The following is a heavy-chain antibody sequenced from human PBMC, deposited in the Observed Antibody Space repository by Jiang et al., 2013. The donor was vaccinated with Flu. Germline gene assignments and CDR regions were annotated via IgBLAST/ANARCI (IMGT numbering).Heavy chain of an antibody. D-gene: IGHD2-15*01. CDR2: INPSGGST. V-gene: IGHV1-46*01. J-gene: IGHJ4*02. Sequence: GYTFSTHHIHWVRQAPGQGLEWMGKINPSGGSTSYAQKFQGRVTMTRDTSTSTAYMELSSLRSEDTAVYYCAAERAGYCSGGSCYPFDYWGQGTLVTVSS. CDR1: GYTFSTHH. CDR3: AAERAGYCSGGSCYPFDY.